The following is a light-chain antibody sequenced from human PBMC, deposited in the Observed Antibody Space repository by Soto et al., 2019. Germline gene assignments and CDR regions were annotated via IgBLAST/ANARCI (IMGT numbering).Light chain of an antibody. V-gene: IGKV3-11*01. CDR1: ESVGNY. J-gene: IGKJ5*01. Sequence: IVLTQSPATLSLSPGERATLSCRASESVGNYLAWYQEKPGQAPRLLIYDAYNRATGIPPRFSGSGSGTDFTLTISSLEPEDFAVYYCQQRSNWPSITFGQGTRLEIK. CDR3: QQRSNWPSIT. CDR2: DAY.